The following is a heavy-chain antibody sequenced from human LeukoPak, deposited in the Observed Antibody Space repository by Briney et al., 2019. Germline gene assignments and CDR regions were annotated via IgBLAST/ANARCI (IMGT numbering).Heavy chain of an antibody. CDR2: FYHSGST. V-gene: IGHV4-30-2*01. CDR1: GGSISSGGYS. Sequence: PSETLSLTCAVSGGSISSGGYSWSWIRQPPGKGLEWIGYFYHSGSTYYNPSLKSRVTTSVDRSKNQFSLKLSSVTAADTAVYYRARVVNRALYFDYWGQGTLVTVSS. J-gene: IGHJ4*02. D-gene: IGHD1-14*01. CDR3: ARVVNRALYFDY.